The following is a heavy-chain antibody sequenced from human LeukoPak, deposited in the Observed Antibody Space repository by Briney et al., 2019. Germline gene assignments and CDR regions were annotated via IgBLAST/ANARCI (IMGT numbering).Heavy chain of an antibody. CDR3: ARDGIAVAGTWYMDV. CDR2: IYYSGST. V-gene: IGHV4-39*07. D-gene: IGHD6-19*01. CDR1: GGSISSSSYY. Sequence: SETLSLTCTVTGGSISSSSYYWGWIRQPPGKGLEWIGSIYYSGSTYYNPSLKSRVTISVDTSKNQFSLKLSSVTAADTAVYYCARDGIAVAGTWYMDVWGKGTTVTISS. J-gene: IGHJ6*03.